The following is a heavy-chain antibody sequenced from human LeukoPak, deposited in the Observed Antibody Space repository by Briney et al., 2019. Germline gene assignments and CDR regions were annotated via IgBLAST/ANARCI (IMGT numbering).Heavy chain of an antibody. CDR3: ARVNYDILTGYYNRNWFDP. CDR1: GYTFTSYG. J-gene: IGHJ5*02. CDR2: ISAYNGNT. D-gene: IGHD3-9*01. Sequence: ASVKLSCKPSGYTFTSYGISWVRQAPAQGLEWMGWISAYNGNTNYAQKLQGRVTMTTDTSSRTAYMELRSLRSDDTAVYYCARVNYDILTGYYNRNWFDPWGQGTLVTVSS. V-gene: IGHV1-18*04.